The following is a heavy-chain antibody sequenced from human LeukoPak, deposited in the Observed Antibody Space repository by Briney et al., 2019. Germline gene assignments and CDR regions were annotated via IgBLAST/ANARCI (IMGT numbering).Heavy chain of an antibody. CDR2: IWYDGSNK. CDR1: GFTFSNYG. Sequence: GGSLRLSCAASGFTFSNYGMHWVRQAPGKGLEWVAVIWYDGSNKYYADSVKGRFTISRDNSKNTLYLQMNSLRADDRAVYYRARTTYCSSTSCYIPGYNSFDPWGQGTLVTVSS. J-gene: IGHJ5*02. CDR3: ARTTYCSSTSCYIPGYNSFDP. D-gene: IGHD2-2*02. V-gene: IGHV3-33*01.